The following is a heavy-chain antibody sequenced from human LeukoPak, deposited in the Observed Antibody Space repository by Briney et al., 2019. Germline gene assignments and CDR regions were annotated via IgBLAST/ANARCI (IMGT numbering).Heavy chain of an antibody. CDR3: ARAVLDGSSWYPSFDY. J-gene: IGHJ4*02. V-gene: IGHV3-53*01. CDR1: AFIFSGHW. Sequence: HPGGSLRLSCEGSAFIFSGHWMNWVRQTPGKGLEWVSVIYSGGSTYYADSVKGRFTISRDNSKNTLYLQMNSLRAEDTAVYYCARAVLDGSSWYPSFDYWGQGTLVTVSS. D-gene: IGHD6-13*01. CDR2: IYSGGST.